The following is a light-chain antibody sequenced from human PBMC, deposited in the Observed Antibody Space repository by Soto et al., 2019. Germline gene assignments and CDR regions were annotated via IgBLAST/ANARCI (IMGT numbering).Light chain of an antibody. CDR2: EVS. J-gene: IGLJ3*02. Sequence: QSALTQPPSVSGSPGQSVTISCTGTSSDVGSYNRVSWYQQPPGTAPKLMIYEVSNRPSGVPDRCFGSKSGNTASLTISGLQAEDESDYYCSSFTSSNTWVFGGGTKVTVL. CDR1: SSDVGSYNR. CDR3: SSFTSSNTWV. V-gene: IGLV2-18*02.